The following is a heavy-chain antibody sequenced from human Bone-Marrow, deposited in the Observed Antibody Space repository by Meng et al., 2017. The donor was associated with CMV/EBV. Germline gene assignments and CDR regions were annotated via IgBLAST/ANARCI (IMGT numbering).Heavy chain of an antibody. V-gene: IGHV4-39*07. CDR2: IYYSGST. CDR3: ARADSEGAFDI. Sequence: LRLPCPVPGGSISSSSYYGCSIRQPPGKGLEWIGSIYYSGSTYYNPSLKSRVTISVDTSKNQFSLKLSSVTAADTAVYYCARADSEGAFDIWGQGTMVTVSS. CDR1: GGSISSSSYY. J-gene: IGHJ3*02.